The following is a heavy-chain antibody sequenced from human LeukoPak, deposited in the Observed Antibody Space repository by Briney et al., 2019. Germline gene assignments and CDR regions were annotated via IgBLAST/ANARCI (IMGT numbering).Heavy chain of an antibody. Sequence: PGGSLRLSCAASGFTFKTHAMSWVRQAPGKGLEWVSRIDDSGVIRSYADSVKGRFTISRDNSKMTLTLQMNSLRAEDTAVYYCARSPPGNVLDYWGQGTLVTVSS. CDR1: GFTFKTHA. J-gene: IGHJ4*02. CDR3: ARSPPGNVLDY. V-gene: IGHV3-23*01. D-gene: IGHD2-8*01. CDR2: IDDSGVIR.